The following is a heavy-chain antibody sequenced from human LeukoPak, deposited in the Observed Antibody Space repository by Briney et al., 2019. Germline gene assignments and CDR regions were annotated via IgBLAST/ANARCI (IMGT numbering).Heavy chain of an antibody. CDR2: IIPIFGTA. Sequence: SVKVSCKASGGTFSSYAISWVRQAPGQGLEWMGGIIPIFGTANYAQKFQGRVTITADESTSTAYMELSSLRAEDTAVYYCARDVSYRGSYLFDIWGQGTMVTVSS. J-gene: IGHJ3*02. CDR3: ARDVSYRGSYLFDI. CDR1: GGTFSSYA. D-gene: IGHD1-26*01. V-gene: IGHV1-69*01.